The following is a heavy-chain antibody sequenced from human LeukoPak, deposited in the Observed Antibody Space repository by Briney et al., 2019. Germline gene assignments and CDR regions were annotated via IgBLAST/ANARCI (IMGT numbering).Heavy chain of an antibody. D-gene: IGHD6-13*01. V-gene: IGHV3-30*02. Sequence: GGSLRLSCAASGFTFSSYEMNWVRQAPGKGLEWVAFIRYDGSNKYYADSVKGRFTISRDNSKNTLYLQMNSLRAEDTAVYYCAKDEGIAAAGPLDYWGQGTLVTVSS. J-gene: IGHJ4*02. CDR1: GFTFSSYE. CDR2: IRYDGSNK. CDR3: AKDEGIAAAGPLDY.